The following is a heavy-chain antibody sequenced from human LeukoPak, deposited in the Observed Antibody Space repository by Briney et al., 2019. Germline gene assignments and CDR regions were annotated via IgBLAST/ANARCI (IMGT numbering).Heavy chain of an antibody. CDR3: ARELTHVLDLDY. D-gene: IGHD2-15*01. J-gene: IGHJ4*02. V-gene: IGHV3-53*01. CDR2: IYSGGST. CDR1: GFTVSSNY. Sequence: GGSLRLSCAASGFTVSSNYMSWVRQAPGKGLEWVSVIYSGGSTYYADSVKGRFTISRDNAKNSLYLQMNSLRAEDTAVYYCARELTHVLDLDYWGQGTLVTVSS.